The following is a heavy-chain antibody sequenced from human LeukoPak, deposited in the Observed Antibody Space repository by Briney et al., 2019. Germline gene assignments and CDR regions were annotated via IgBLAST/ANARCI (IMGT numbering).Heavy chain of an antibody. CDR3: ARDQYVWGSYRQSFDY. CDR2: ISSSGSTI. V-gene: IGHV3-48*03. CDR1: GFTFSSYE. D-gene: IGHD3-16*02. J-gene: IGHJ4*02. Sequence: PGGSLRLSCAASGFTFSSYEMNWVRQAPGKGLEWVSYISSSGSTIYYADSVKGRFTISRDNAENSLYLQMNSLRAEDTAVYYYARDQYVWGSYRQSFDYWGQGTLVTVSS.